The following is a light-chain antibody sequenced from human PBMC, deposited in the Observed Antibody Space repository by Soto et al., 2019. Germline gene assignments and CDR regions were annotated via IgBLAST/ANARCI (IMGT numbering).Light chain of an antibody. V-gene: IGKV1-5*03. J-gene: IGKJ3*01. Sequence: DIQMTQSPSTLSASVGDRVTITCRASQSISSWLAWYQQKPGKATKLLIYKASGLESGVPSRFSGSGSGTEFTLTISSLQPDDFATYYCQQYNSYPFTFGPGTKVDIK. CDR3: QQYNSYPFT. CDR1: QSISSW. CDR2: KAS.